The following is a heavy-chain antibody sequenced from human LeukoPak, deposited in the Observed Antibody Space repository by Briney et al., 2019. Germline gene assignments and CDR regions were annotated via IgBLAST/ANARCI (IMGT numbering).Heavy chain of an antibody. CDR3: ARGYSNGNWFDP. J-gene: IGHJ5*02. CDR1: GGSISSGDYY. V-gene: IGHV4-30-4*08. CDR2: IYYSGST. D-gene: IGHD2-15*01. Sequence: PSQTLSLTCTVSGGSISSGDYYWSWIRQPPGKGLEWIGYIYYSGSTYYNPSLKSRVTISVDTSKNQFSLKLSSVTAADTAVYYCARGYSNGNWFDPWGQGTLVTVSS.